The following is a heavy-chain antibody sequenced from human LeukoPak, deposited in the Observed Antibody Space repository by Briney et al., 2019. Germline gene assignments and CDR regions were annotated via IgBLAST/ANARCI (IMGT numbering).Heavy chain of an antibody. J-gene: IGHJ4*02. V-gene: IGHV3-33*01. CDR3: ARDYCTNGVCAFDY. CDR2: ISYDGSNK. D-gene: IGHD2-8*01. CDR1: GFTFSSYG. Sequence: PGRSLRLSCAASGFTFSSYGMHWVRQAPGKGLEWVAVISYDGSNKYYADSVKGRFTISRDNSKNTLYLQMNSLRADDTAVYYCARDYCTNGVCAFDYWGQGTLVTVSS.